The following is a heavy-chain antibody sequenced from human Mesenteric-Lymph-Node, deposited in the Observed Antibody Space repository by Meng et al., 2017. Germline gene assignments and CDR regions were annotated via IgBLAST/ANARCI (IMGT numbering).Heavy chain of an antibody. CDR3: TRESSTSRFFDY. Sequence: GESLKISCAASGFTFSNAWMSWVRQAPGKGLEWVGRIKSKTDGGTTDYAAPVKGRFTISRDDSKNTLYLQMNSLSVEDTALYYCTRESSTSRFFDYWGQGALVTVSS. V-gene: IGHV3-15*05. CDR2: IKSKTDGGTT. D-gene: IGHD6-6*01. CDR1: GFTFSNAW. J-gene: IGHJ4*02.